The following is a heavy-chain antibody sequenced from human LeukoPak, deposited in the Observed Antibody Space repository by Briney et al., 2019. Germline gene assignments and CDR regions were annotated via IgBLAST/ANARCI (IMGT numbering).Heavy chain of an antibody. V-gene: IGHV4-38-2*01. CDR2: IYHSGST. Sequence: SETLSLTCAVSGYSISSGYYWGWIRQPPGKGLEWIGSIYHSGSTYYNPSLKSRVTISVDTSKNQFSLKLSSVTAADTAVYYCARQGSRFLEWLKFAYWGQGTLVTVSS. J-gene: IGHJ4*02. CDR3: ARQGSRFLEWLKFAY. CDR1: GYSISSGYY. D-gene: IGHD3-3*01.